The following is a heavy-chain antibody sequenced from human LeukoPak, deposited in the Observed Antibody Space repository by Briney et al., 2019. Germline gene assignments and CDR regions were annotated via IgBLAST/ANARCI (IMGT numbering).Heavy chain of an antibody. CDR1: GFTFSSYS. V-gene: IGHV3-21*01. J-gene: IGHJ6*02. CDR2: ISSSSSYI. D-gene: IGHD3-16*01. CDR3: ARDWVGMDV. Sequence: PGGSLRLSCAASGFTFSSYSMNWVRQAPGKGLEWVSSISSSSSYIYYADSVKGRLTISRDNAKNSLYLQMNSLGAEDTAVYYCARDWVGMDVWGQGTTVTVSS.